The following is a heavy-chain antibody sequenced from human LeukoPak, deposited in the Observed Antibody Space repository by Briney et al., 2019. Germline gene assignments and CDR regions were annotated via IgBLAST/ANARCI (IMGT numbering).Heavy chain of an antibody. CDR3: ATVGYSYGAFDY. CDR1: GYTLTGIS. CDR2: FDREDGET. D-gene: IGHD5-18*01. J-gene: IGHJ4*02. Sequence: ALVKVSCKVSGYTLTGISLHWVRQAPGKGLEWMGGFDREDGETMYAQKFQGRVTMTEDTSTDTAFMELSSLRSEDTAVYYCATVGYSYGAFDYWGQGTLVIVSS. V-gene: IGHV1-24*01.